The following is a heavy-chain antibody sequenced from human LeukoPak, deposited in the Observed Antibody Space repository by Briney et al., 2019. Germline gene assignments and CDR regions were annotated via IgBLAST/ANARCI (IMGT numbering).Heavy chain of an antibody. CDR2: IYYSGST. CDR1: GGSISSYY. V-gene: IGHV4-59*12. J-gene: IGHJ6*02. Sequence: PSETLSLTCTVSGGSISSYYWSWTRQPPGKGLEWIGYIYYSGSTNYNPSLKSRVTISVDTSKNQFSLKLSSVTAADTAVYYCARDSSSWYFPGGYYYGMDVWGQGTTVTVSS. D-gene: IGHD6-13*01. CDR3: ARDSSSWYFPGGYYYGMDV.